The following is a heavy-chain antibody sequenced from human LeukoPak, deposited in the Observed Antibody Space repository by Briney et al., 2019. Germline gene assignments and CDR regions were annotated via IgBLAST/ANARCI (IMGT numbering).Heavy chain of an antibody. CDR3: ARSGGPETYHQLRYNWFDP. J-gene: IGHJ5*02. V-gene: IGHV3-21*01. CDR1: GFTLSDYH. D-gene: IGHD2-15*01. CDR2: ITTISHYI. Sequence: GGSLRLSCAASGFTLSDYHMNWVRQAPGKGLEWLSSITTISHYIYYAGAVRGRFTISRDNAKNSLYLQMNSLRGEDTAVYYCARSGGPETYHQLRYNWFDPWGQGTQVTVSS.